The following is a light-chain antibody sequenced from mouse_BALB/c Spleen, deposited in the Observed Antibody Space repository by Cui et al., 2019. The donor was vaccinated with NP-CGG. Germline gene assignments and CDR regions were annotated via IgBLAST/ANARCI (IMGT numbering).Light chain of an antibody. V-gene: IGLV1*01. J-gene: IGLJ1*01. CDR3: ALWYSNLWV. CDR1: TGTVTTRNY. Sequence: QAVVTQASVLTTSPGESVTLTCRSRTGTVTTRNYPNWVQENPDHLFTGLIGGTNNRPPGVPARFSGSLIGDKAALTITGAQTEDEAIYFCALWYSNLWVFGGGTKLTVL. CDR2: GTN.